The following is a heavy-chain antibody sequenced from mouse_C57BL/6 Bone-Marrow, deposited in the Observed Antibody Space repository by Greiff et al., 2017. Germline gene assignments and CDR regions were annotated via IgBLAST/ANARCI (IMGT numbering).Heavy chain of an antibody. J-gene: IGHJ1*03. CDR2: IHPNSGST. CDR3: ASPYYYGSSFDV. CDR1: GYTFTSYW. Sequence: QVQLQQPGAELVKPGASVKLSCKASGYTFTSYWMHWVKQRPGQGLAWIGMIHPNSGSTNYNEEFKSKATLTVDKSSSTAYMQLSSLTSEDSAVYYCASPYYYGSSFDVWGTGTTVTVSS. D-gene: IGHD1-1*01. V-gene: IGHV1-64*01.